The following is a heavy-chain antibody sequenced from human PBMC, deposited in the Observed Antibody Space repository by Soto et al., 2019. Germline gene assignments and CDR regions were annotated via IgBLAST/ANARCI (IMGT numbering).Heavy chain of an antibody. D-gene: IGHD5-18*01. J-gene: IGHJ6*02. CDR3: ARPRYYNNYGDSLYAVDV. V-gene: IGHV4-39*01. CDR2: IYYNGNT. Sequence: QLQLQESGPGLVKPSETLSLICSVSGGSISSDTFYWGWFRQPPGKGLEWIGSIYYNGNTYYNPSLKGRVTISIDTFKKQSSAKVRSVTVADTVVYYCARPRYYNNYGDSLYAVDVWGRGTTVTVSS. CDR1: GGSISSDTFY.